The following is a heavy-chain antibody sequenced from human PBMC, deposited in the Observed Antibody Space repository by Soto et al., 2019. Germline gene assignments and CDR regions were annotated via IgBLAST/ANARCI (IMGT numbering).Heavy chain of an antibody. V-gene: IGHV1-18*01. J-gene: IGHJ4*02. CDR2: ISAYNANT. CDR3: ARDRLGATGDY. D-gene: IGHD1-26*01. Sequence: ASVKVSCKASGYTFTSYGISWVRQAPGQGLEWMGWISAYNANTNYAQRLQGRVTMTTDTSTSTSYMELRSLRSDDTAVYFCARDRLGATGDYWGQGTLVTVSS. CDR1: GYTFTSYG.